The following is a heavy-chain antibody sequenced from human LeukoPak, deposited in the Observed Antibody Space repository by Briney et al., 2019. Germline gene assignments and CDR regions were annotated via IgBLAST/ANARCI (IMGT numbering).Heavy chain of an antibody. J-gene: IGHJ4*02. D-gene: IGHD6-25*01. CDR2: INHGGST. CDR1: GGSFSGYY. Sequence: PSETLSLTCAVYGGSFSGYYWSWIRQPPGKGLEWVGEINHGGSTNYNPSLKSRVTISVDTSKNQFSLKLSSVTAADTAVYYCARRGGKRLRGFDYWGQGTLVTVSS. V-gene: IGHV4-34*01. CDR3: ARRGGKRLRGFDY.